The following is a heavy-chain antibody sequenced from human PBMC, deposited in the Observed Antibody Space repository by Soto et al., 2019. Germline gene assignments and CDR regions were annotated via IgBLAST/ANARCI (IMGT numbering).Heavy chain of an antibody. V-gene: IGHV1-69*04. D-gene: IGHD2-15*01. CDR2: IIPILGIA. CDR3: ARDRVLGYCSGGSCLENYYYYYMDV. Sequence: ASVKVSCKASGGTFSSYTISWVRQAPGRGLEWMGRIIPILGIANYAQKFQGRVTITADKSTSTAYMELSSLRSEDTAVYYCARDRVLGYCSGGSCLENYYYYYMDVWGKGTTVTVSS. J-gene: IGHJ6*03. CDR1: GGTFSSYT.